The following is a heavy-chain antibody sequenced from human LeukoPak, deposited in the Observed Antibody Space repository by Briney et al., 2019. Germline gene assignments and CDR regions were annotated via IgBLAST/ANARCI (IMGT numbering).Heavy chain of an antibody. J-gene: IGHJ4*02. V-gene: IGHV3-21*01. Sequence: PGRSLRLSCAASGFTFSSYSMNWVRQAPGKGLEWVSYITSSSSYINYADSVKGRFTISRDNAKNSLYLQMNSLRAEDTAVYYCATGLSMVAPDYWGQGTLVTVSS. CDR2: ITSSSSYI. CDR3: ATGLSMVAPDY. D-gene: IGHD4/OR15-4a*01. CDR1: GFTFSSYS.